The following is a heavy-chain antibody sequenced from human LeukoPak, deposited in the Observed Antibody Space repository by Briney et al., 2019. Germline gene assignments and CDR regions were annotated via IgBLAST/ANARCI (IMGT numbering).Heavy chain of an antibody. J-gene: IGHJ3*02. CDR3: ARVTGTPTGDAFDI. CDR2: IYYSGSH. Sequence: AETLSLTCTVSGGSINSYYWSWIRQPPGKGLECIGYIYYSGSHNYHPPLKSRLIISVDTSKNQFSLKLSSVTAADTAVYYCARVTGTPTGDAFDIWGQGTMVTVSS. D-gene: IGHD1-7*01. CDR1: GGSINSYY. V-gene: IGHV4-59*01.